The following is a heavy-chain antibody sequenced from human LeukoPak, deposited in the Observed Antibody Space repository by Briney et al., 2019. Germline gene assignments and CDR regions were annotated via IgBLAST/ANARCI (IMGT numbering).Heavy chain of an antibody. V-gene: IGHV3-23*01. J-gene: IGHJ4*02. CDR2: ISGSGGST. CDR1: GFTFSSYA. Sequence: GGSLRLSCAASGFTFSSYAMSWVRQAPGKGLEWVSAISGSGGSTYYAGSVKGRFTISRDNSMNTLYLQMNSLRAEDTAVYYCAKDQVGATDYWGQGTLVTVSS. CDR3: AKDQVGATDY. D-gene: IGHD1-26*01.